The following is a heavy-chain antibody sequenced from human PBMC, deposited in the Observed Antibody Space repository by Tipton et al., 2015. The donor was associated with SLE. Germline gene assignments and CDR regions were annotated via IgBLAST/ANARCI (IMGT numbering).Heavy chain of an antibody. CDR2: ISSSGSTI. CDR3: AKAPGVTILYAFDI. D-gene: IGHD3-9*01. J-gene: IGHJ3*02. V-gene: IGHV3-11*01. CDR1: GFTFSDYY. Sequence: GSLRLSCAASGFTFSDYYMSWIRQAPGKGLEWVSYISSSGSTIYYADSVKGRFTISRDNAKNSLYLQMNSLRAEDTALYYCAKAPGVTILYAFDIWGQGTMVTVSS.